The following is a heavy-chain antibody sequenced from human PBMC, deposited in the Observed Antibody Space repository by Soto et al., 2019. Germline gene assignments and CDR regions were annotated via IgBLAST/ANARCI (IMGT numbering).Heavy chain of an antibody. D-gene: IGHD3-10*01. CDR2: ISGSGGST. CDR3: AKDHVPDYYGSGSYYNLKINWFDP. CDR1: GFTFSSCA. Sequence: PGGSLRLSCAASGFTFSSCAMSWVRQAPGKGLEWVSAISGSGGSTYYADSVKGRFTISRDNSKNTLYLQMNSLRAEDTAVYYCAKDHVPDYYGSGSYYNLKINWFDPWGQGTLVT. J-gene: IGHJ5*02. V-gene: IGHV3-23*01.